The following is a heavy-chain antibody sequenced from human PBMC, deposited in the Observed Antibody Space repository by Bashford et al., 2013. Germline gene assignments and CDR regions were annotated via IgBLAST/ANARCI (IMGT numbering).Heavy chain of an antibody. CDR3: AREVHYYDSSGYRGDAFDF. J-gene: IGHJ3*01. V-gene: IGHV1-46*01. CDR2: INPSGGST. D-gene: IGHD3-22*01. Sequence: WVRQAPGQGLEWMGIINPSGGSTSYAQKFQGRVTMTSDTSTSTVDMELSSLRSEDTAVYYCAREVHYYDSSGYRGDAFDFWGQGTMVTVSS.